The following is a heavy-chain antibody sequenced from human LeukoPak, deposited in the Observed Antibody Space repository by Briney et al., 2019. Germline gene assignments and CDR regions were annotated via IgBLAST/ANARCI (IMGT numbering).Heavy chain of an antibody. D-gene: IGHD3-10*01. CDR2: IHTNGDI. Sequence: SETLSLTCTVSGGSVSSFHWYWIRQPAGKGLQWIGRIHTNGDIKYNPSLKSRVSVSVDRSKNQFSLKLNSVTAADTAVYYCARVEEGYGSGRRENYYYYYMDVWGKGTTVTVSS. V-gene: IGHV4-4*07. J-gene: IGHJ6*03. CDR3: ARVEEGYGSGRRENYYYYYMDV. CDR1: GGSVSSFH.